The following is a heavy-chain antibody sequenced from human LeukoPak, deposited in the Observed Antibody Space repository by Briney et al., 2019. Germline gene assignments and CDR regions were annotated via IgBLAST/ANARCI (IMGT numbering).Heavy chain of an antibody. Sequence: PGGSLRLSCAASGFTFSSYSMNWVRQAPGKGLEWVSHISSSGSTKYYADSVKGRFTISRDNAQNSLYLQMNSLRDEDTAVYYCAIEGYCSGGTCYTNWFDTWGQGTLVTASS. V-gene: IGHV3-48*02. D-gene: IGHD2-15*01. CDR3: AIEGYCSGGTCYTNWFDT. CDR1: GFTFSSYS. J-gene: IGHJ5*02. CDR2: ISSSGSTK.